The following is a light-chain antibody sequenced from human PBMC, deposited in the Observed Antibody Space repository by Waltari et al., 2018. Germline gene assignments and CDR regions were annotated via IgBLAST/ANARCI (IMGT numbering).Light chain of an antibody. CDR1: QSVSTN. Sequence: EIVMTQSPAILSASPGERATLSCRASQSVSTNLASYQQKPGQDPRLLIYGASTRATGIPDRFSGSGSGTEFTLTISSLQSEDFVVYSCQQYNDWPRTFGQGTKVEIK. CDR3: QQYNDWPRT. J-gene: IGKJ1*01. V-gene: IGKV3-15*01. CDR2: GAS.